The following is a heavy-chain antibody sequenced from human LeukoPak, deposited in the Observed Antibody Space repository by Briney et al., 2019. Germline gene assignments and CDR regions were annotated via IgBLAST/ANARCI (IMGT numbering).Heavy chain of an antibody. V-gene: IGHV4-59*01. D-gene: IGHD6-19*01. J-gene: IGHJ4*02. CDR3: ASRVKYSSGWYIDY. CDR1: GGSISSYY. CDR2: SYYSGST. Sequence: SETLSLTCTVSGGSISSYYWSWIRQPPGKGLEWIGYSYYSGSTNYNPSLKSRVTISVDTSKNQFSLKLSSVTAADTAVYYCASRVKYSSGWYIDYWGQGTLVTVSS.